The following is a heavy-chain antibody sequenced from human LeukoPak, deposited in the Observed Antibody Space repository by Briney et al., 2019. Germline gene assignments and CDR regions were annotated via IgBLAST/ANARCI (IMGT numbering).Heavy chain of an antibody. Sequence: SETLSLTCTVSGGSISSSSYYWGWIRQPPGKGLEWIGSIYYSGSTYYNPSLKSRVTISVDTSKNQFSLKLSSVTAADTAVYYCARKPYSCSWYGWFDPCGQGTLVTVSP. D-gene: IGHD6-13*01. CDR3: ARKPYSCSWYGWFDP. J-gene: IGHJ5*02. CDR2: IYYSGST. CDR1: GGSISSSSYY. V-gene: IGHV4-39*07.